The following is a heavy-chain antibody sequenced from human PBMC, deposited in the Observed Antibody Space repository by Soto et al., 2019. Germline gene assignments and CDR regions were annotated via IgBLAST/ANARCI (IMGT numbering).Heavy chain of an antibody. D-gene: IGHD3-16*01. CDR2: IFSSGTT. V-gene: IGHV4-30-4*01. Sequence: QVQLRESGPGLVMPSQTLSLTCTVSGDSISSGNKYWSWIRQPPGKGLEWIGYIFSSGTTYYNPSLKSRLTMSLDASQHQFSLTLNSLTDADTAVYFCARVPSPFDYYYAMDVWGQGTTVTVSS. CDR3: ARVPSPFDYYYAMDV. CDR1: GDSISSGNKY. J-gene: IGHJ6*02.